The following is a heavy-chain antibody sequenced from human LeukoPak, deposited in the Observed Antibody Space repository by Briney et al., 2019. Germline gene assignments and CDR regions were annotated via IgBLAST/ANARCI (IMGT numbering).Heavy chain of an antibody. J-gene: IGHJ5*02. CDR2: ISGSGGVT. Sequence: PGGSLRLSCVASRFTFSNYAMSWVRQAPGKGPEWVSLISGSGGVTYYADSVKGRFTISRDNSKNTLYLQMNSLRAEDTATYYCAKEWDASGARLGWFDPWGQGTLVTVSS. CDR1: RFTFSNYA. D-gene: IGHD3-10*01. V-gene: IGHV3-23*01. CDR3: AKEWDASGARLGWFDP.